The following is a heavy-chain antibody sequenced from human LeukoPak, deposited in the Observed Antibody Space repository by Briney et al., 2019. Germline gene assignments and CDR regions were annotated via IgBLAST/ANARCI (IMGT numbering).Heavy chain of an antibody. Sequence: GGSLRLSCAASGFTVSSNYMSWVRQAPGKGLEWVSVIYSGGSTYYADYVKGRFTISRDNSKNTLYLQMNSLRAEDTAVYYCARWLQFEYAFDIWGQGTMVTVSS. J-gene: IGHJ3*02. CDR1: GFTVSSNY. V-gene: IGHV3-66*02. D-gene: IGHD5-24*01. CDR2: IYSGGST. CDR3: ARWLQFEYAFDI.